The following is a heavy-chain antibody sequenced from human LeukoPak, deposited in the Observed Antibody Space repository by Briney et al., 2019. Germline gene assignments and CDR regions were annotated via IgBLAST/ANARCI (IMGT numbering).Heavy chain of an antibody. CDR3: ARGGWSHNNRYFDL. D-gene: IGHD6-19*01. CDR1: GFTFSNYD. V-gene: IGHV3-13*04. CDR2: FGTGGDT. Sequence: GGSLRLSCAASGFTFSNYDMHWVRQAAGRGLEWVSAFGTGGDTYYPGSVKGRFTISREDAKNSLYLQMNSLRVGDTAVYYCARGGWSHNNRYFDLWGRGTLVTVSS. J-gene: IGHJ2*01.